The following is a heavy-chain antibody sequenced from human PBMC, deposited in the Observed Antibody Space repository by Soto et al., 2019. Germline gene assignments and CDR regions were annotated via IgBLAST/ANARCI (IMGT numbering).Heavy chain of an antibody. CDR3: AIMAGIVAAGATNGNFKYFDN. D-gene: IGHD6-13*01. J-gene: IGHJ4*02. CDR2: IYHSGST. V-gene: IGHV4-30-2*01. Sequence: SGTLSLTCGASGGSISSGGGSWSWIRQPPGKGLEWIGYIYHSGSTYYNPSLKSRVTISVDRSRNQFSLKLSSVTAADTAVYYCAIMAGIVAAGATNGNFKYFDNWGQGTLVTVSS. CDR1: GGSISSGGGS.